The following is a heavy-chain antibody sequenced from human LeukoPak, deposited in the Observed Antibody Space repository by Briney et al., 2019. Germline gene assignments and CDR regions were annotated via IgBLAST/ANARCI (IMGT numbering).Heavy chain of an antibody. J-gene: IGHJ4*02. CDR3: ARDLYDSGGYSSPIDY. V-gene: IGHV3-21*01. D-gene: IGHD3-22*01. CDR2: ISSSSSHI. CDR1: GFTFSTYG. Sequence: GGSLRLSCAASGFTFSTYGINWVRQAPGKGLEWVSSISSSSSHIHSADSVKGRFTISRDNAKNSLYLQMNSLRAEDTAVYYCARDLYDSGGYSSPIDYWGQGTLVTVSS.